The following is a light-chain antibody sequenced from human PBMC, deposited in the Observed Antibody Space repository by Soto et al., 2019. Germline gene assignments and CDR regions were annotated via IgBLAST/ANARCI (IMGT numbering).Light chain of an antibody. V-gene: IGKV1-5*03. Sequence: DIQMTQSPSTLSASVGDRVTITCRASQSIGNWLAWYQHKPGKAPKLLIYKSANLESGDLSRFSGSGSGTEFPLTHNSLQPDDFATYYCQQYANYSPYTFGQGTKREIK. CDR3: QQYANYSPYT. CDR2: KSA. CDR1: QSIGNW. J-gene: IGKJ2*01.